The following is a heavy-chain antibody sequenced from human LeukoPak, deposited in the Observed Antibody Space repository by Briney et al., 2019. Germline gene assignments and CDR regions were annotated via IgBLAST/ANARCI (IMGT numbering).Heavy chain of an antibody. V-gene: IGHV1-69*06. Sequence: SVKVSCKASGYTFTSYGISWVRQAPGQGLEWMGGIIPMFGTPNYAQKFQGRVTITADKSTSTAYMELSSLRSEDTAVYYCARRFTMVRGVSGTDAFDIWGQGTMVTVSS. CDR2: IIPMFGTP. D-gene: IGHD3-10*01. CDR1: GYTFTSYG. J-gene: IGHJ3*02. CDR3: ARRFTMVRGVSGTDAFDI.